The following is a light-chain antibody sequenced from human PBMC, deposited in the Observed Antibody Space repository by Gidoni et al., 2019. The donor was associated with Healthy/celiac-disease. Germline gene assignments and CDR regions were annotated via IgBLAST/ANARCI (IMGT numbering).Light chain of an antibody. J-gene: IGKJ3*01. Sequence: EIVMTQSPATLSVSPGERATLSCRASQSVSSNLAWYQQKPGQAHRLLIYGASTRATGTPARFSGSGSGTEFTLTISSLQSEDFAVYYCQQYNNWPRAFGPGTKVDIK. CDR2: GAS. V-gene: IGKV3-15*01. CDR1: QSVSSN. CDR3: QQYNNWPRA.